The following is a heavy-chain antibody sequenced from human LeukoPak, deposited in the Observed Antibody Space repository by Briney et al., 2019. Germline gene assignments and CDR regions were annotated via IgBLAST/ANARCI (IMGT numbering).Heavy chain of an antibody. CDR1: GGSFSGYY. CDR3: VRGKGPSAFDI. CDR2: INHSGST. Sequence: PSETLSLTCAVYGGSFSGYYWSWIRQPPGKGLEWIGEINHSGSTNYNPSLKSRVTISVDTSKNQFSLKLSSVTAADTAVYYCVRGKGPSAFDIWGQGTMVTVSS. J-gene: IGHJ3*02. V-gene: IGHV4-34*01.